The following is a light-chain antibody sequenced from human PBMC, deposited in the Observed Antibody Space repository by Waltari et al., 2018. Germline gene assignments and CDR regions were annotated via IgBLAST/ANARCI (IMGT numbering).Light chain of an antibody. Sequence: DVVMTQSPLSLPVTLGQPVSISCRSSQSLVHRDGSTYLNWFHQRPGQSPRRLIYRVSNRDSVVPDRFSGSGSGYDFTLIISRVEAEDVGVYFCMQGTHWPPSFGGGTKVEIK. J-gene: IGKJ4*01. CDR2: RVS. CDR1: QSLVHRDGSTY. V-gene: IGKV2-30*02. CDR3: MQGTHWPPS.